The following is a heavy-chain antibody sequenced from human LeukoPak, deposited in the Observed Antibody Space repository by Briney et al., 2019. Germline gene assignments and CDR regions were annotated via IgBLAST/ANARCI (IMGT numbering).Heavy chain of an antibody. Sequence: PSETLSLTCSVSGASISSYCWTWIRQPAGKGLEWIGRFSTTWSTSYNPSLKSRVTMSVDTSKNQFSLRLSSVTAADTAVYYCARVDGGSTGILHTWGQGTLVTVSS. CDR1: GASISSYC. CDR3: ARVDGGSTGILHT. D-gene: IGHD7-27*01. CDR2: FSTTWST. J-gene: IGHJ5*02. V-gene: IGHV4-4*07.